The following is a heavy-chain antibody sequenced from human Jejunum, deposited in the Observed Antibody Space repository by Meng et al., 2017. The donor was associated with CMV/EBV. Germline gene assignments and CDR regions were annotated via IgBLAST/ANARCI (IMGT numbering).Heavy chain of an antibody. CDR1: SNY. V-gene: IGHV3-21*01. Sequence: SNYMSWVRQAPGKGLEWVSSVSSSSRSKYYADSVKGRFTISRDNAKNSVYLQMNSLRDEDTAVYYCVRVFNYDFWNGYSDYYFDYWGQGTLVTVSS. CDR3: VRVFNYDFWNGYSDYYFDY. CDR2: VSSSSRSK. D-gene: IGHD3-3*01. J-gene: IGHJ4*02.